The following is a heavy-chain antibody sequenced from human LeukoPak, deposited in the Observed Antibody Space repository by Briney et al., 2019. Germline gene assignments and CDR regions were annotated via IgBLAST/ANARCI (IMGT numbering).Heavy chain of an antibody. J-gene: IGHJ4*02. CDR3: ARVLEDFLSGYFY. D-gene: IGHD3-3*01. V-gene: IGHV3-21*01. CDR2: ISSSSSYI. Sequence: SGGSLRLSCAASGFTFSSYSMNWVRQAPGKGLEWVSSISSSSSYIYYADSVKGRFTISRDNAKNSLYLQMNSLRAEDTAVYYCARVLEDFLSGYFYWGQGTLVTVSS. CDR1: GFTFSSYS.